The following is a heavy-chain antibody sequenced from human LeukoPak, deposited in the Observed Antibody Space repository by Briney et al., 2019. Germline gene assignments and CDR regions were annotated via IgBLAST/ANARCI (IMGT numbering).Heavy chain of an antibody. J-gene: IGHJ3*02. Sequence: SVKVSRKASGGTFSSYAISWVRQAPGQGLEWMGGIIPIFGTANYAQKFQGRVTITADKSTSTAYMELSSLRSEGTAVYYCARARKKETQDAFDIWGQGTMVTVSS. CDR2: IIPIFGTA. V-gene: IGHV1-69*06. CDR1: GGTFSSYA. CDR3: ARARKKETQDAFDI.